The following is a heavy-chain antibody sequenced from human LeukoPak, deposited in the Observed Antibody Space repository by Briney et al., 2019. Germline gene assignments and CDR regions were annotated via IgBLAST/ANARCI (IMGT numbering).Heavy chain of an antibody. CDR2: FDPEDGET. CDR3: ATGNSNYGNYYYYMDV. D-gene: IGHD4-11*01. V-gene: IGHV1-24*01. Sequence: ASVKVSCKVSGYTLTELSMHWVRQAPGKGLEWMGGFDPEDGETIYAQKFQGRVTMTEDTSTDTAYMELSSLRSEDTAVYYCATGNSNYGNYYYYMDVWGKGTTVTVSS. J-gene: IGHJ6*03. CDR1: GYTLTELS.